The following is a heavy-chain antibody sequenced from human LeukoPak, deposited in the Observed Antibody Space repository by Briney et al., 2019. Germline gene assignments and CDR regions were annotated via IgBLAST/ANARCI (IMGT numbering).Heavy chain of an antibody. Sequence: GGSLRLSCAASGFTFSSHWMSWVRQAPGKGLEWVANIKQDGSEKYYVDSVKGRFTISRDNAKNSLYLQMNSLRAEDTAVYYCASGQQWLVLGAFDIWGQGTMVTVSS. D-gene: IGHD6-19*01. CDR2: IKQDGSEK. V-gene: IGHV3-7*01. J-gene: IGHJ3*02. CDR3: ASGQQWLVLGAFDI. CDR1: GFTFSSHW.